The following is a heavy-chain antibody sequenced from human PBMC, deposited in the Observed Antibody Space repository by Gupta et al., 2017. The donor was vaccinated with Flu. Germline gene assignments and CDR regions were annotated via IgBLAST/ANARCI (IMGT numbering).Heavy chain of an antibody. Sequence: QVQLQESGPGLVKSSQTLSLTCTVSGGSISSGGYYWSWIRQHPGKGVECIGYIYYSGSTDYNPSLKSRVTISVDTSKNQFSLKLRSVTAADTSVYYCARESIGAVDGLRSKYFDDWGQGTRVTVSS. CDR1: GGSISSGGYY. V-gene: IGHV4-31*03. CDR3: ARESIGAVDGLRSKYFDD. CDR2: IYYSGST. J-gene: IGHJ4*02. D-gene: IGHD6-13*01.